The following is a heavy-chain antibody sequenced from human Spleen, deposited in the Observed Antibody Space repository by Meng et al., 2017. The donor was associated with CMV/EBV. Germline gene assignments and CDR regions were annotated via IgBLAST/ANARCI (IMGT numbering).Heavy chain of an antibody. CDR1: GGSFSGHY. CDR3: ARGHEQQTGFDY. J-gene: IGHJ4*02. V-gene: IGHV4-34*01. CDR2: INHSGST. D-gene: IGHD6-13*01. Sequence: SETLSLTCAVYGGSFSGHYWGWIRQPPGKGLEWIGEINHSGSTNDNPSLKSRVTISVDMSRNQFSLTLRSVTVADTAVYYCARGHEQQTGFDYWGQGSLVTVSS.